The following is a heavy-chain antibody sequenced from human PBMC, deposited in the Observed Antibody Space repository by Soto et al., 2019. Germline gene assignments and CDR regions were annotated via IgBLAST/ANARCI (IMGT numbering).Heavy chain of an antibody. V-gene: IGHV1-46*01. CDR3: AAYGSGSRAYFGL. CDR2: INPSDGGT. D-gene: IGHD3-10*01. CDR1: GYTFTRYY. Sequence: QVQLAQSGAEVKKPGASVNISCKASGYTFTRYYLHWMRQAPGQGLDWMGIINPSDGGTTYAQKFQGRVSMTRDTSTSTAYMELTRLGAEDRAVYFCAAYGSGSRAYFGLWGRGTLVTVSS. J-gene: IGHJ2*01.